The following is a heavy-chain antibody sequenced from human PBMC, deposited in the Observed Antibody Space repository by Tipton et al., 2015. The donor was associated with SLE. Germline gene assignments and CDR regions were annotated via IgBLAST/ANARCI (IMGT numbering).Heavy chain of an antibody. CDR3: ASRIAARSWFDP. D-gene: IGHD6-6*01. V-gene: IGHV4-59*01. Sequence: TLSLTCTVSGGSTSSYYWSWIRQPPGKGLEWIGYIYYSGSTNYNPSLKSRVTISVDTSKNQFSLKLSSVTAADTAVYYCASRIAARSWFDPWGQGTLVTVSS. CDR2: IYYSGST. CDR1: GGSTSSYY. J-gene: IGHJ5*02.